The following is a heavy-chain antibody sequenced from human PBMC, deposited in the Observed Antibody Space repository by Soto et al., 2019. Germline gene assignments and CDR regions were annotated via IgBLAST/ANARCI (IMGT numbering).Heavy chain of an antibody. CDR3: ARDGGKNYYDSSGYYSVSGMDV. D-gene: IGHD3-22*01. V-gene: IGHV3-53*01. CDR2: IYSGGST. J-gene: IGHJ6*02. CDR1: GFTVSSNY. Sequence: PGGSLRLSCAASGFTVSSNYMSWVRQAPGKGLEWVSVIYSGGSTYYADSVKGRFTISRDNSKNTLYLQMNSLRAEDTAVYYCARDGGKNYYDSSGYYSVSGMDVWGQGTTVTVSS.